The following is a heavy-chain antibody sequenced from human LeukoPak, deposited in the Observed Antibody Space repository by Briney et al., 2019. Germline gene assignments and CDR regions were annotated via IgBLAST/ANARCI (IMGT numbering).Heavy chain of an antibody. J-gene: IGHJ5*02. Sequence: PSETLSLTCTVSGGSISSYYWSWIRQPAGKGLEWIGRIYTSGSTNYNPSLKGRVTMSVDTSKNQFSLKLSSVTAADTAVYYCARDGGLYYYGSGSSKSNNWFDPWGQGTLVTVSS. CDR3: ARDGGLYYYGSGSSKSNNWFDP. V-gene: IGHV4-4*07. D-gene: IGHD3-10*01. CDR1: GGSISSYY. CDR2: IYTSGST.